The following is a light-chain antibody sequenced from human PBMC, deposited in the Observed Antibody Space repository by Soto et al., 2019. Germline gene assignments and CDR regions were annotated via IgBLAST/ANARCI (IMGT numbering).Light chain of an antibody. V-gene: IGLV2-8*01. Sequence: VLTQPPSASGSPGQSVAISCTGTSSDVGGYDYVSWYQQHPGKAPKLMIYDVSKRPSGVPDRFSGSKSGNTASLTVSGLQAEDEADYYCSSYAGTYIVFGTGTKVTVL. CDR3: SSYAGTYIV. CDR1: SSDVGGYDY. CDR2: DVS. J-gene: IGLJ1*01.